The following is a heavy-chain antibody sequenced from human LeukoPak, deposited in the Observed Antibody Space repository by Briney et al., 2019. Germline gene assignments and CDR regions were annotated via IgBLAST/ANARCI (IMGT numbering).Heavy chain of an antibody. J-gene: IGHJ4*02. V-gene: IGHV4-34*01. D-gene: IGHD3-3*01. CDR3: ARAGGTIFGVVTLMYYFDY. Sequence: SETLSLTCAVYGGSFSGYYWSWIRQPPGKGLEWIGEINHSGSTNYNPSLKSRVTISVDTSKNQFSLKLSSVTAADTAVYYCARAGGTIFGVVTLMYYFDYWGQGTLVTVSS. CDR1: GGSFSGYY. CDR2: INHSGST.